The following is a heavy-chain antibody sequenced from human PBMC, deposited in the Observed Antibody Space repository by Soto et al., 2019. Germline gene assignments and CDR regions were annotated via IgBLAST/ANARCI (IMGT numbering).Heavy chain of an antibody. CDR1: GGSISSYY. D-gene: IGHD4-17*01. Sequence: SSETLSLTCTVSGGSISSYYWSWIRQPPGKGLEWIGYIYYSGSTNYNPSLKSRVTISVDTSKNQFSLKLSSVTAADTAVYYCARQYGDYSFDYWGQGTLVTVSS. CDR3: ARQYGDYSFDY. V-gene: IGHV4-59*08. J-gene: IGHJ4*02. CDR2: IYYSGST.